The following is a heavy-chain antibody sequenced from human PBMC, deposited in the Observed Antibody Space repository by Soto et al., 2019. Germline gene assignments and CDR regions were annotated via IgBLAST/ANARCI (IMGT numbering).Heavy chain of an antibody. D-gene: IGHD6-25*01. CDR1: GGSLSSYY. Sequence: KPSETLSLTCTVSGGSLSSYYWTWIRQSPGKGLEWIGYVYFSGNTNYNPSLKGRVTISIDTSKNQFSLRLASVTAADTAFYYCGSVRPSGYVLSWGQGTLVTVSS. V-gene: IGHV4-59*01. CDR2: VYFSGNT. CDR3: GSVRPSGYVLS. J-gene: IGHJ5*02.